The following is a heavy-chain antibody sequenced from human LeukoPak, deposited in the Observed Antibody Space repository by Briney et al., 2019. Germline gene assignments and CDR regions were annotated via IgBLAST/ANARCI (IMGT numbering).Heavy chain of an antibody. CDR3: ARGTDYGDKIRYFQH. V-gene: IGHV3-30*03. J-gene: IGHJ1*01. Sequence: PGGSLRLSCAASGFTSSSYGMHWVRQASGKGLEWVAVISYDGSNKYYADSVKGRFTISRDNSKNTLYLQMNSLRAEDTAVYYCARGTDYGDKIRYFQHWGQGTLVTVSS. CDR1: GFTSSSYG. D-gene: IGHD4-23*01. CDR2: ISYDGSNK.